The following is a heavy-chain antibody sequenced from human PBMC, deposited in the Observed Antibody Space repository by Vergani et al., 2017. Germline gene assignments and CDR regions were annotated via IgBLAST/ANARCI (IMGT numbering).Heavy chain of an antibody. CDR3: ARVDDCSSTSCYVGYYYYGMDV. CDR1: GGSFSGYY. J-gene: IGHJ6*02. D-gene: IGHD2-2*01. CDR2: ISSSGSTI. Sequence: QVQLQQWGSGLLKPSETLSLTCAVYGGSFSGYYWSWIRQPPGKGLEWVSYISSSGSTIYYADSVKGRFTISRDNAKNSLYLQMNSLRAEDTAVYYCARVDDCSSTSCYVGYYYYGMDVWGQGTTVTVSS. V-gene: IGHV3-11*04.